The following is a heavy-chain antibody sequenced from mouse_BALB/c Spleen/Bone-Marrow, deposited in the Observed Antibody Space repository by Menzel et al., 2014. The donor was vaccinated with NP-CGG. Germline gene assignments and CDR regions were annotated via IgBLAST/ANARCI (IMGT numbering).Heavy chain of an antibody. V-gene: IGHV14-3*02. D-gene: IGHD2-2*01. J-gene: IGHJ4*01. CDR1: GFNIKDTY. CDR3: AGGWLPSYAMDY. CDR2: IDPANGNT. Sequence: VQLQQSGAELVKPGASVKLSCTASGFNIKDTYMHWVKQRPEQGLEWIGRIDPANGNTKYDPKFQGKATITADTSSNTAYLQLSSVTSEDTAVYYCAGGWLPSYAMDYWGQGPSVPVSS.